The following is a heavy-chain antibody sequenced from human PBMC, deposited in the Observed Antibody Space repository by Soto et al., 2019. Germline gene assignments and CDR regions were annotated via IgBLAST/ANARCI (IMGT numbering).Heavy chain of an antibody. J-gene: IGHJ6*02. V-gene: IGHV3-23*01. CDR2: ISGSGGST. Sequence: GGSLRLSCAASGFTFSSYAMSWVRQAPGKGLEWVSAISGSGGSTHYADSAKGRFTISRDNSKNTLYLQMNSLRAEDTAVYYCAKDFGYSSSSFQYYGMDVWGQGTTVTVSS. D-gene: IGHD6-6*01. CDR1: GFTFSSYA. CDR3: AKDFGYSSSSFQYYGMDV.